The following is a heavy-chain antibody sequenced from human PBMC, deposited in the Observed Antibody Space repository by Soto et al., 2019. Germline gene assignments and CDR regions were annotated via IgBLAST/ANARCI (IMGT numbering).Heavy chain of an antibody. CDR2: IYHSGST. D-gene: IGHD3-16*02. CDR3: ARSIMITFGGVIGPYYFDY. V-gene: IGHV4-30-2*01. Sequence: QLQLQESGSGLVKPSQTLSLTCAVSGGSISSGGYSWSWIRQPPGKGLEWIGYIYHSGSTYYNPSLRSRVTTSVDRSKNQFSQTLSSVTAADTAVYYCARSIMITFGGVIGPYYFDYWCQGTLVTVAS. J-gene: IGHJ4*02. CDR1: GGSISSGGYS.